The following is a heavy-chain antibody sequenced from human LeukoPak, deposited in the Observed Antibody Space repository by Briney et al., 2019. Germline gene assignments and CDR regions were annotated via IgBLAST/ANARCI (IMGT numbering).Heavy chain of an antibody. D-gene: IGHD3-10*01. CDR3: ARAVDYGSGSSYRFFFDS. J-gene: IGHJ4*02. V-gene: IGHV4-31*03. CDR2: IYYSGST. CDR1: GGSISSGGHC. Sequence: SETLSLTCTVSGGSISSGGHCWSWIRQHPGKGLEWIGYIYYSGSTYYNPSLKSRVTISLDTSKSQFSLKLSSVTAADTAVYYCARAVDYGSGSSYRFFFDSWGQGSLVTVSS.